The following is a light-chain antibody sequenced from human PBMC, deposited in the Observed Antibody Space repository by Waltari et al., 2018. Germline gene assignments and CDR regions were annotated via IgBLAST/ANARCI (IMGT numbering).Light chain of an antibody. CDR3: QQCNTDWT. CDR1: QSISSW. J-gene: IGKJ1*01. CDR2: KAS. Sequence: DIQMTPSPSTLSASIGDRVNITCRASQSISSWLAWYQQKPGKAPKLLIYKASNLESGVPSRFSGSGSGTEFTLTISSLQPEDFATYYCQQCNTDWTFGQGTKVEIK. V-gene: IGKV1-5*03.